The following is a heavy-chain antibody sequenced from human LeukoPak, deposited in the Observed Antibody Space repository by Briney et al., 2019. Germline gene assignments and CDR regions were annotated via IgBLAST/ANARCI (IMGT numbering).Heavy chain of an antibody. CDR3: ATAGLVSAINWFDP. D-gene: IGHD2-2*02. Sequence: ASVKVSCKASGYTFSSYYIKWVRQAPGQGLEWVGIINPSGGRTSYAQKFQGRVTMTEDTSTDTAYMELSSLRSEDTAVYYCATAGLVSAINWFDPWGQGTLVTVSS. CDR2: INPSGGRT. CDR1: GYTFSSYY. V-gene: IGHV1-46*01. J-gene: IGHJ5*02.